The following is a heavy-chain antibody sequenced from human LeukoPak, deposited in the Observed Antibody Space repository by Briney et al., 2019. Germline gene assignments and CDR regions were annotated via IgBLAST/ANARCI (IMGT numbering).Heavy chain of an antibody. J-gene: IGHJ4*02. Sequence: PGGSLRLSCAASGFTFSNYAVSWVRQAPGKGLEWVSAISGNGGNTLYADSVKGRFTITRDNSQNTLYVQMNSLRAEDTAVYYCAKGSRFGVVIIPYFDYWGQGTLVTVSS. D-gene: IGHD3-3*01. CDR2: ISGNGGNT. CDR1: GFTFSNYA. V-gene: IGHV3-23*01. CDR3: AKGSRFGVVIIPYFDY.